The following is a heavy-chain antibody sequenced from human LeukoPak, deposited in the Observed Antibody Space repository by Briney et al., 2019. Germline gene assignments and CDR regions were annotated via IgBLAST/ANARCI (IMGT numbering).Heavy chain of an antibody. Sequence: PSETLSLTCTVSGGSISSYYWSWIRQPPGKGLEWIGCIYTSGTTTYNPSLKSRVTISVDTSKNQFSLKLSSVTAADTAVYYCARHVLDFLPFDYWGQGTLVTVSS. CDR1: GGSISSYY. V-gene: IGHV4-4*09. CDR3: ARHVLDFLPFDY. D-gene: IGHD6-6*01. J-gene: IGHJ4*02. CDR2: IYTSGTT.